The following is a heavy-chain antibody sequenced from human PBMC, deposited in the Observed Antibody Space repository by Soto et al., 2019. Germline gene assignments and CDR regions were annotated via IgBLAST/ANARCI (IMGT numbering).Heavy chain of an antibody. CDR2: IYYSGST. V-gene: IGHV4-61*01. D-gene: IGHD6-19*01. J-gene: IGHJ5*02. CDR3: ARGRGYSSGWYPTEFNWFDP. CDR1: GGSVSSGSYY. Sequence: SSETLSLTCTVSGGSVSSGSYYWSWIRQPPGKGLEWIGYIYYSGSTNYNPSLKSRVTISVDTSKNQFSLKLSSVTAADTAVYYCARGRGYSSGWYPTEFNWFDPWGQGTLVTVSS.